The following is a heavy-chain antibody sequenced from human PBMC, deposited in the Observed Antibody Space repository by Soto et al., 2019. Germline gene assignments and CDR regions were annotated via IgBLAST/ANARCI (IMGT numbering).Heavy chain of an antibody. D-gene: IGHD2-15*01. J-gene: IGHJ6*02. CDR2: ISSNGGST. Sequence: GGSLRLSCAASGFTFSSYAMHWVRQAPGKGLEYVSAISSNGGSTYYANSVKGRFTISRDNSKNTLYLQMGSLGAEDMAVYYWARGRLSTGYFSGGSCYSEVGYYYYYGMDVWGQGTTVTVSS. CDR1: GFTFSSYA. CDR3: ARGRLSTGYFSGGSCYSEVGYYYYYGMDV. V-gene: IGHV3-64*01.